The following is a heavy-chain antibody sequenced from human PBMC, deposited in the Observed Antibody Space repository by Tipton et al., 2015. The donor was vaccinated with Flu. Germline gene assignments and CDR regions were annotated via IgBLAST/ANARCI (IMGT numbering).Heavy chain of an antibody. CDR3: ATLGNSGTDGFDI. Sequence: SLRLSCAASGFTVSSKYMGWVRQAPGKGLQWVSVIYRGGTTYVADSVKGRCTISRDNSKNTLYLQWNSLTTEDTAVYYCATLGNSGTDGFDIWGQGPMVTISS. CDR1: GFTVSSKY. V-gene: IGHV3-66*02. J-gene: IGHJ3*02. D-gene: IGHD5-12*01. CDR2: IYRGGTT.